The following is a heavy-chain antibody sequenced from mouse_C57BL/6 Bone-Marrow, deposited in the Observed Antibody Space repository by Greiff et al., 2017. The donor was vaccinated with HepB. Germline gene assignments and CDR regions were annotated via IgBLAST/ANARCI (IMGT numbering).Heavy chain of an antibody. CDR3: ARGGYYGSSYGDY. CDR1: GFTFSDYG. D-gene: IGHD1-1*01. CDR2: ISSGSSTI. V-gene: IGHV5-17*01. J-gene: IGHJ2*01. Sequence: EVKLMESGGGLVKPGGSLKLSCAASGFTFSDYGMHWVRQAPEKGLEWVAYISSGSSTIYYADTVKGRFTISRDNAKNTLFLQMTSLRSEDTAMYYCARGGYYGSSYGDYWGQGTTLTVSS.